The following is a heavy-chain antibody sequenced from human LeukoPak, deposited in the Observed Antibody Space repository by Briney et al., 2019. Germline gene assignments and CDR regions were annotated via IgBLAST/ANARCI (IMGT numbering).Heavy chain of an antibody. CDR2: IYYSGST. CDR3: ARTAGRAPYYFDY. CDR1: GGSISSGSYY. D-gene: IGHD6-13*01. J-gene: IGHJ4*02. V-gene: IGHV4-61*09. Sequence: SQTLSLTCTVSGGSISSGSYYWSWIRQPAGKGLEWIGYIYYSGSTNYNPSLKSRVTMSVDTSKNQFSLKLSSVTALDTAVYYCARTAGRAPYYFDYWGQGTLVTVSS.